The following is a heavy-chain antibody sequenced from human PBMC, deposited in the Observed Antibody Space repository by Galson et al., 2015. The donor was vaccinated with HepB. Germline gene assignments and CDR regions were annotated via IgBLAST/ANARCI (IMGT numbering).Heavy chain of an antibody. CDR1: GYSFTSYW. Sequence: QSGAEVKKPGESLKISCKGSGYSFTSYWIGWVRQMPGKGLEWMGIIYPGDSDTRYSPSFQGQVTISADKSISTAYLQWSSLKASDTAMYYCARQGERYCSSTSCSGLDDAFDIWGQGTMVTVSS. J-gene: IGHJ3*02. D-gene: IGHD2-2*01. CDR2: IYPGDSDT. V-gene: IGHV5-51*01. CDR3: ARQGERYCSSTSCSGLDDAFDI.